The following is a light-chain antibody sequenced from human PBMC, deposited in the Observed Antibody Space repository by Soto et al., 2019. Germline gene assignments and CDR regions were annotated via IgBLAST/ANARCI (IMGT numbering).Light chain of an antibody. J-gene: IGKJ1*01. CDR3: QQYNNLRT. Sequence: IVMTQSPATLSLSPGERATLSCRASQSVSSNLAWYQQKPGQAPRLLIYGASTRATGIPARFSGSGSGTEFTLTISSLQSEDFAVYYCQQYNNLRTFGQGTKVEIK. V-gene: IGKV3-15*01. CDR2: GAS. CDR1: QSVSSN.